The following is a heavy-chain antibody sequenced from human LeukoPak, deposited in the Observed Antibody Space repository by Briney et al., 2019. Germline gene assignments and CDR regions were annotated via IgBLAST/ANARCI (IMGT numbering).Heavy chain of an antibody. D-gene: IGHD4-17*01. J-gene: IGHJ6*02. Sequence: SQTLSLTCTVSGGSISSGSYYWSWIRQPAGKGLEWIGRIYSSGSTDYNPSLKSRVTISVDTSKNQFSLKLNSVTAADTAVYYCARDDYGDSGYYYFGKDVWGQGTTVTVSS. CDR3: ARDDYGDSGYYYFGKDV. CDR1: GGSISSGSYY. CDR2: IYSSGST. V-gene: IGHV4-61*02.